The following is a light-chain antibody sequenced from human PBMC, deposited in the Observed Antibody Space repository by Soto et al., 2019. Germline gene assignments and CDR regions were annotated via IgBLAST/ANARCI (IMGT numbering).Light chain of an antibody. Sequence: EIVMTQSPATLSVSPGDRATLSCRASQSITNNLAWYQHRPGRAPRLLIYGASTRASGIPARFSGSGSGTDFTLTINNLQPEDFAVYYCQQYYSSPLTFGGGTKVQIK. CDR1: QSITNN. V-gene: IGKV3-15*01. CDR3: QQYYSSPLT. CDR2: GAS. J-gene: IGKJ4*01.